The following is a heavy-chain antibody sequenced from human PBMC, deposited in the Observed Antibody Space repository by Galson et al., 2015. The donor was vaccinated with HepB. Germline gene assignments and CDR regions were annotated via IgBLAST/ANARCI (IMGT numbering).Heavy chain of an antibody. Sequence: SLRLSCAASGFTFSSYAMSWVRQAPGKGLEWVSAISGSGGSTYYADSVKGRFTISRDNSKNTLYLQMNSLRAEDTAVYYCAKGETYDFWSGYFRGPDYGMDVWGQGTTVTVSS. V-gene: IGHV3-23*01. J-gene: IGHJ6*02. CDR3: AKGETYDFWSGYFRGPDYGMDV. CDR1: GFTFSSYA. CDR2: ISGSGGST. D-gene: IGHD3-3*01.